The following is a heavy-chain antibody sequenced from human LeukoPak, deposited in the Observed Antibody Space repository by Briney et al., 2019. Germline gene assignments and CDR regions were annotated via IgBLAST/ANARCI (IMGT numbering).Heavy chain of an antibody. CDR2: VYPGDSDT. CDR1: GYSFTSYW. J-gene: IGHJ3*02. D-gene: IGHD3-22*01. CDR3: AVDSSGYSDAFDI. Sequence: GESLKISCKGSGYSFTSYWIGWVRQMPGKGLEWMGIVYPGDSDTRYSPSFQGQVTISADKSISTAYLQWSSLKASDTAMYYCAVDSSGYSDAFDIWGQGTMVTVSS. V-gene: IGHV5-51*01.